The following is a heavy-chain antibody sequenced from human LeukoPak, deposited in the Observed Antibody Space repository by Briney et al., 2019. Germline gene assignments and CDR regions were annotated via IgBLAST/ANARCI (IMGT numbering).Heavy chain of an antibody. D-gene: IGHD4-17*01. CDR3: ARDCGDYVGSFDY. J-gene: IGHJ4*02. Sequence: PGGSLRLSCAASGFTVSSNYMSWVRQAPGKGLEWVSLIYSGGSTYYADSVKGRFTIFRDNSKNTLFLRMNSLRAEDTAVYYCARDCGDYVGSFDYWGQGTLVTVSS. CDR2: IYSGGST. V-gene: IGHV3-53*01. CDR1: GFTVSSNY.